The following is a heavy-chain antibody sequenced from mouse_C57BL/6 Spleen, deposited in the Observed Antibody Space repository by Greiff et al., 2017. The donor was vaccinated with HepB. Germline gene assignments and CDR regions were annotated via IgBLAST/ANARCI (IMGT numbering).Heavy chain of an antibody. Sequence: QVTLKESGPGILQSSQTLSLTCSFSGFSLSTSGMGVSWIRQPSGKGLEWLAHIYWDDDKRYNPSLKSRLTISKDTSRNQVFLKITSVDTADTATYYCARIGAFYYYGSSYWYFDVWGTGTTVTVSS. D-gene: IGHD1-1*01. CDR3: ARIGAFYYYGSSYWYFDV. J-gene: IGHJ1*03. CDR2: IYWDDDK. V-gene: IGHV8-12*01. CDR1: GFSLSTSGMG.